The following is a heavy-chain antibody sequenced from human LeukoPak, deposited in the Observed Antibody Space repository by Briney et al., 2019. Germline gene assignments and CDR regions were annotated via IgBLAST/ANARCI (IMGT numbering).Heavy chain of an antibody. V-gene: IGHV4-34*01. J-gene: IGHJ4*02. Sequence: SETLSLTCPVYGGSFSGYYCSWIRQPPGKGLEWIGEINHSVSTNYNPSLKSRVTISVDTSKNQFSLKLSSVTAAETAVYYCARGKGVYEYWGQGTLVTVSS. CDR2: INHSVST. CDR3: ARGKGVYEY. CDR1: GGSFSGYY.